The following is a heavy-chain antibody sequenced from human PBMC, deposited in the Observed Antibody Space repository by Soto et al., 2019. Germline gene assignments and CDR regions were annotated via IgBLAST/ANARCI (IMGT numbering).Heavy chain of an antibody. D-gene: IGHD2-21*01. V-gene: IGHV3-21*01. CDR1: GFTFSSYS. J-gene: IGHJ6*02. Sequence: PGGSLRLSCAASGFTFSSYSMNWVRQAPGKGLEWVSSISSSSSYIYYADSVKGRFTISRDNAKNSLYLQMNSLRAEDTAVYYCARDSIPRISSYYYYGMDVWGQGTTVTVS. CDR2: ISSSSSYI. CDR3: ARDSIPRISSYYYYGMDV.